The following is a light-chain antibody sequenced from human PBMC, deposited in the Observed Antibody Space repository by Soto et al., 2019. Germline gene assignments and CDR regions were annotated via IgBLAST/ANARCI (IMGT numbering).Light chain of an antibody. CDR2: DTY. CDR3: LRYNNSALT. V-gene: IGKV3-15*01. Sequence: VLTQSPANLSVSPGEGVTLSCRASQGIGDTLAWYQHKPGQTPILLIYDTYARATGGTARFSGSRSGPEFTLCIISLQYEDYAIYYGLRYNNSALTFGGGNKVESK. CDR1: QGIGDT. J-gene: IGKJ4*01.